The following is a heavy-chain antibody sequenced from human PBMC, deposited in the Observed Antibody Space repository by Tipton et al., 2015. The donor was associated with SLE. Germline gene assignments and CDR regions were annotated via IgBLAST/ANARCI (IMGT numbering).Heavy chain of an antibody. CDR3: ARDWGSNYYYGMDV. J-gene: IGHJ6*02. D-gene: IGHD3-16*01. Sequence: SLRLSCAASGFTFSSYSMNWVRQAPGKGLEWVSSISSSSSYIYYADSVKGRFTISRDNAKNSLYLQMNSLRAEDTAVYYCARDWGSNYYYGMDVWGQGTSVTVSS. CDR2: ISSSSSYI. V-gene: IGHV3-21*01. CDR1: GFTFSSYS.